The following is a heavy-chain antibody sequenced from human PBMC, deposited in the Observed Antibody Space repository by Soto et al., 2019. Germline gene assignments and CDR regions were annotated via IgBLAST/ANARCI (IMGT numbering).Heavy chain of an antibody. CDR2: INHSGST. D-gene: IGHD6-19*01. CDR1: SGSFSGYY. Sequence: SETLSLTCAVYSGSFSGYYWSWIRQPPGKGLEWIGEINHSGSTNYNPSLKSRVTISVDTSKNQFSLKLSSVTAADTAVYYCARVAGYSPFMSGRVDAFDIWGQGTMVTVSS. J-gene: IGHJ3*02. CDR3: ARVAGYSPFMSGRVDAFDI. V-gene: IGHV4-34*01.